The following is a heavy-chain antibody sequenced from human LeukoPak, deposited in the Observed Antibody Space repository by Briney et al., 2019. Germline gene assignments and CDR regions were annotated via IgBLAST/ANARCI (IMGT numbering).Heavy chain of an antibody. Sequence: GGSLRLSCAASKFIFSDPVMSWVRQAPGKGLEWVSVIYSGGSTYYADSVKGRFTISRDNSKNTLYLQMNSLRAEDTAVYYCARDPWGTTGTRFDYWGQGTLVTVSS. V-gene: IGHV3-66*01. CDR2: IYSGGST. CDR1: KFIFSDPV. D-gene: IGHD1-1*01. J-gene: IGHJ4*02. CDR3: ARDPWGTTGTRFDY.